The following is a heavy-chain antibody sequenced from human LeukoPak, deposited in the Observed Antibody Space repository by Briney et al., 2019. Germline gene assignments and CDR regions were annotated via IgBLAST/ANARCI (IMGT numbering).Heavy chain of an antibody. CDR2: IYYSGST. CDR1: GGSISSYY. D-gene: IGHD3-10*01. CDR3: ARGGLWFGELFSYYFDY. J-gene: IGHJ4*02. Sequence: PSETLSLTCTVSGGSISSYYWSWIRQPPGKGLEWIGYIYYSGSTNYNPSLKSRVTISVDTSKNQFSLKLSSVTAADTAVYYCARGGLWFGELFSYYFDYWGQGTLVTVSS. V-gene: IGHV4-59*01.